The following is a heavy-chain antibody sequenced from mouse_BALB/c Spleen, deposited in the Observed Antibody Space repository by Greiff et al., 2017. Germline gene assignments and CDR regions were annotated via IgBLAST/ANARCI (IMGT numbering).Heavy chain of an antibody. D-gene: IGHD1-1*01. CDR1: GFNIKDYY. CDR3: ASGYGSSWAY. Sequence: VQLQQSGAELVRPGALVKLSCKASGFNIKDYYMHWVKQRPEQGLEWIGWIDPENGNTIYDPKFQGKASITADTSSNTAYLQLSSLTSEDTAVYYCASGYGSSWAYWGQGTLVTVSA. V-gene: IGHV14-1*02. CDR2: IDPENGNT. J-gene: IGHJ3*01.